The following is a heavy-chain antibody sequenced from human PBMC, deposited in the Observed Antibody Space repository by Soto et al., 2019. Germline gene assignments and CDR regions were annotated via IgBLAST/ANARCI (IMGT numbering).Heavy chain of an antibody. CDR2: IYYSGST. D-gene: IGHD3-9*01. CDR1: GGSISSGDYY. J-gene: IGHJ4*02. V-gene: IGHV4-30-4*01. CDR3: ARVRYFDWLLPDY. Sequence: SETLSLTCTVSGGSISSGDYYWSWIRQPPGKGLEWIGYIYYSGSTYYNPSLKSRVIISVDTSKNQFSLKLSSVTAADTAVYYCARVRYFDWLLPDYWGQGTLVTVSS.